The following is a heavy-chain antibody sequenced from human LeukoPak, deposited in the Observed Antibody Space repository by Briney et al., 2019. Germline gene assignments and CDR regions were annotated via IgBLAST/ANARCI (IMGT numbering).Heavy chain of an antibody. D-gene: IGHD6-13*01. Sequence: GASVKVSCKVSGYTLTELSMHWVRQAPGQGLEWMGWINPNSGGTNYAQKFQGRVTMTRDTSISTAYMELSRLRSDDTAVYYCASPYSSSWSDTDAFDIWGQGTMVTVSS. CDR3: ASPYSSSWSDTDAFDI. CDR2: INPNSGGT. V-gene: IGHV1-2*02. CDR1: GYTLTELS. J-gene: IGHJ3*02.